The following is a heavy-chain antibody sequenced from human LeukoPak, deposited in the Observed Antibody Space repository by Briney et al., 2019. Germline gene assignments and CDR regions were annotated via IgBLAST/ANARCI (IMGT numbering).Heavy chain of an antibody. CDR2: INHSGST. Sequence: GSLRLSCAASGFTFSSYWMNWVRQPPGKGLEWIGEINHSGSTNYNPSLKSRVTISVDTSKNQFSLKLSSVTAADTAVYYCARGYDSSGYLLFFDYWGQGTLVTVSS. D-gene: IGHD3-22*01. CDR1: GFTFSSYW. CDR3: ARGYDSSGYLLFFDY. V-gene: IGHV4-34*01. J-gene: IGHJ4*02.